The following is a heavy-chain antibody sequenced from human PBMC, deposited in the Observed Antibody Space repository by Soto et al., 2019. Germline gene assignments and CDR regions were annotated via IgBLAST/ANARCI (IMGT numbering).Heavy chain of an antibody. CDR1: GFTFSGFD. V-gene: IGHV3-13*01. Sequence: EVQLVESGGNLVQPGGSLRLSCAASGFTFSGFDMHWVRQPTGKGLEWVSTIGTAGDTYYAVSVKGRFTISRDNAKNSLSLQMNSLRAGDMAVYFCARGQEVGAHFFDSWGQGTQVTVSS. CDR3: ARGQEVGAHFFDS. J-gene: IGHJ4*02. D-gene: IGHD2-15*01. CDR2: IGTAGDT.